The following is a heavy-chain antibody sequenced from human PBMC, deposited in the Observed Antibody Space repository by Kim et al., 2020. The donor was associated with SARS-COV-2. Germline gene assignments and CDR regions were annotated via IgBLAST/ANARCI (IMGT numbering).Heavy chain of an antibody. D-gene: IGHD1-26*01. CDR3: ARVPRSGSYRAEYFQH. Sequence: GGSLRLSCAASGFTFSSYAMHWVRQAPGKGLEWVAVISYDGSNKYYADSVKGRFTISRDNSKNTLYLQMNSLRAEDTAVYYCARVPRSGSYRAEYFQHWGQGTLVTVSS. J-gene: IGHJ1*01. CDR1: GFTFSSYA. V-gene: IGHV3-30*04. CDR2: ISYDGSNK.